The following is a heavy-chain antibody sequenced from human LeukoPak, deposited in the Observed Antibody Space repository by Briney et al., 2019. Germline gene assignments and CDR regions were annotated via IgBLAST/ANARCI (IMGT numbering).Heavy chain of an antibody. J-gene: IGHJ4*02. V-gene: IGHV3-7*01. Sequence: GGSLRLSCAASGLTFSIHWMNWVRKAPGKGLECVANINQDGSDKYYVDSVKGRFTISRDNTKNSLYLQMNSLRAEDTAGYYCVGGDYWGQGTLVTVSS. CDR1: GLTFSIHW. CDR2: INQDGSDK. CDR3: VGGDY.